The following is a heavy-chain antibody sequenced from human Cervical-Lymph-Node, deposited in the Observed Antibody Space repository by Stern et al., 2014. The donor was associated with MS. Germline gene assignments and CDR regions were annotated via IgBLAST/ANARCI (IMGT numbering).Heavy chain of an antibody. D-gene: IGHD2-2*01. CDR2: ISAYNGNT. V-gene: IGHV1-18*01. J-gene: IGHJ6*02. CDR1: GYTFTSYG. Sequence: QVQLVESGAEVKKPGASVKVSCKASGYTFTSYGISWVRQAPGQGLEWMGWISAYNGNTNYAQKLQGRVTMTTDTSTSTAYMELRSLRSDDTAVYYCARVRGAELGYCSSTSCYLHYYYGMDVWGQGTTVTVSS. CDR3: ARVRGAELGYCSSTSCYLHYYYGMDV.